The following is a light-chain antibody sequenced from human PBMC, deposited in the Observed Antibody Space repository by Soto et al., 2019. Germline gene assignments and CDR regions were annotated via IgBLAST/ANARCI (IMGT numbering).Light chain of an antibody. J-gene: IGLJ1*01. Sequence: QSALTQPAPVVAAPGQTMTMCGTGSTSDCRRYNYVSWYQQHPGKAPKLIIYDVSNRPSGVSNRFSGSKSGNTASLTISGLQAEDEADYYCNSYTSSSTYVFGTGTKVTVL. CDR2: DVS. V-gene: IGLV2-14*01. CDR1: TSDCRRYNY. CDR3: NSYTSSSTYV.